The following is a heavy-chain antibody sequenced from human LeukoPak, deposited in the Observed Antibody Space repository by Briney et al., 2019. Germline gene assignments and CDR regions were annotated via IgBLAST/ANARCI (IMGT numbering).Heavy chain of an antibody. CDR2: IYPGDSNT. V-gene: IGHV5-51*01. CDR1: GYSFTSYW. J-gene: IGHJ6*03. Sequence: GESLKISCKGSGYSFTSYWIGWVRQMPGKGLEWMGIIYPGDSNTRYSPSFQGQVTISADKSISTASLQWSSLKASDTAMYYCARSSVIAAADYYYYYMDVWGKGTTVTVSS. D-gene: IGHD6-13*01. CDR3: ARSSVIAAADYYYYYMDV.